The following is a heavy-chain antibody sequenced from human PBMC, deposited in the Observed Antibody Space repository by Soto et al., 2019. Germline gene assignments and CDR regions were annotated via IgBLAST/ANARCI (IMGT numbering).Heavy chain of an antibody. CDR1: GGTFSSYG. J-gene: IGHJ5*02. D-gene: IGHD6-13*01. CDR2: IIPAFRKA. Sequence: QVQLVQSGAEVKKPGSSVKVYCKASGGTFSSYGISWVLQAHGQGLEWMGGIIPAFRKANYAQKSQGRVTITADESTSKAYMALSSLRSEDTDVYYCARDRGIAAAGSVGNWLDPWGHGTLVAVSS. CDR3: ARDRGIAAAGSVGNWLDP. V-gene: IGHV1-69*01.